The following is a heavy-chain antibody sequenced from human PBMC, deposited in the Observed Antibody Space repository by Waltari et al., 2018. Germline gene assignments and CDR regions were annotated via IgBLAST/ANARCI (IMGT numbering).Heavy chain of an antibody. J-gene: IGHJ6*03. Sequence: QVQLQESGPGLVKPSETLSLTCTVSGGSISSYYWSWIRQPPGKGLEWIGYIYYSGSTNYNPSLKSRVTISVDTSKNQFSLKLSSVTAADTAVYYCARAPPSFGYYYMDVWGKGTTVTISS. CDR3: ARAPPSFGYYYMDV. V-gene: IGHV4-59*01. CDR2: IYYSGST. CDR1: GGSISSYY. D-gene: IGHD3-16*01.